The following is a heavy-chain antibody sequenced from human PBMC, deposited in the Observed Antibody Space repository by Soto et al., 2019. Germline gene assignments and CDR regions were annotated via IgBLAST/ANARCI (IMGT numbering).Heavy chain of an antibody. CDR3: ARASWYYDSSGYHPYYFDY. CDR1: GYTFTSYG. Sequence: ASVKVSCKASGYTFTSYGISWVRQAPGQGLEWMGWINAGNGNTKYSQNFQGRVTITRDTSASTAYMELSSLRSEDTAVYYCARASWYYDSSGYHPYYFDYWGQGTLVTVSS. D-gene: IGHD3-22*01. V-gene: IGHV1-3*01. J-gene: IGHJ4*02. CDR2: INAGNGNT.